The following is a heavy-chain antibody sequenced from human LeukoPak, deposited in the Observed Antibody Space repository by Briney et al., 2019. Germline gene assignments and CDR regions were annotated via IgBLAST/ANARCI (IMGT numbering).Heavy chain of an antibody. V-gene: IGHV4-31*03. D-gene: IGHD6-13*01. CDR1: GGSISSSSYY. J-gene: IGHJ4*02. CDR2: IYYSGGT. Sequence: SETLSLTCTVSGGSISSSSYYWGWIRQHPGKGLEWIGHIYYSGGTYYNPSLKSRVTISVDTSKNQFSLKLSSVTAADTAVYYCARGLPYSDRGDNWGQGTLVTVSS. CDR3: ARGLPYSDRGDN.